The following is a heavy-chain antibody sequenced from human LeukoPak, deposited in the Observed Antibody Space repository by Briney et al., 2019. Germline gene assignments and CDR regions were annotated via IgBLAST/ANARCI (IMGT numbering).Heavy chain of an antibody. V-gene: IGHV3-21*01. Sequence: PGGSLRLSCTASGFTFSTYSMNWVRQAPGKGLEWVSYISIGSTYVYYADSVKDRFTVSRDNAKNSLGLQMNSLRAEDTAVYYCARGVSGATALDFWGQGTLVTVSS. CDR1: GFTFSTYS. CDR2: ISIGSTYV. CDR3: ARGVSGATALDF. J-gene: IGHJ4*02. D-gene: IGHD4/OR15-4a*01.